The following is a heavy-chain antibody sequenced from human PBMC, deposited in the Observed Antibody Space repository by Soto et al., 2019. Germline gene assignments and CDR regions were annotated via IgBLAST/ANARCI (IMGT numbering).Heavy chain of an antibody. J-gene: IGHJ5*02. Sequence: GGSLRLSCAASGFTFSSYAMSWVRQAPGKGLEWVSAISGSGGSTYYADAVKGRVTISRDNSKSTLYLQMNSLRAEDTAVYYCAKDRITGTTASDWFDPWGQGTLVTVSS. V-gene: IGHV3-23*01. CDR2: ISGSGGST. CDR3: AKDRITGTTASDWFDP. D-gene: IGHD1-7*01. CDR1: GFTFSSYA.